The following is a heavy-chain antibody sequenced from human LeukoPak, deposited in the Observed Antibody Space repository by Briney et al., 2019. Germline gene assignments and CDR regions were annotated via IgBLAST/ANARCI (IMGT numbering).Heavy chain of an antibody. V-gene: IGHV3-74*01. CDR1: GFTFSSCW. CDR2: IHNDGSSS. Sequence: TGGSLRLSCAASGFTFSSCWMHWVRQAPGQGLVWVSGIHNDGSSSRYADSAKGRFTISRDNPKNTLYLQMNSLRAEDTAVYYCARDNWAAAGALDYWGQGTLVTVSS. D-gene: IGHD6-13*01. J-gene: IGHJ4*02. CDR3: ARDNWAAAGALDY.